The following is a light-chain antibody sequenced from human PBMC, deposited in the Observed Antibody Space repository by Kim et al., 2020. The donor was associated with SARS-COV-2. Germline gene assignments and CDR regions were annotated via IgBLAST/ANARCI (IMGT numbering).Light chain of an antibody. CDR1: QSVSNRY. CDR3: QQYGSSPYT. CDR2: AAS. V-gene: IGKV3-20*01. Sequence: EIVLTQSPGTLSLSPGERATLSCRASQSVSNRYLAWYQQKPGQAPRLLIYAASSRATGIPDRFSGSGSGTDFVLTISRLEPEDFAVYYCQQYGSSPYTFGQGTKLEI. J-gene: IGKJ2*01.